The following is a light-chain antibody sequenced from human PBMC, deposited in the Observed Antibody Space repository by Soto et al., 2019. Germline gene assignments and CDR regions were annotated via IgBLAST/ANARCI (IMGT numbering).Light chain of an antibody. CDR3: CSYAGSRTHVL. J-gene: IGLJ2*01. CDR1: SSDVGSYNL. CDR2: EVS. Sequence: QSALTQPASVSGSPGQSITISCIGTSSDVGSYNLVSWYQQHPGKAPKVLIYEVSERPSGVSNRFSGYKSGNTASLTISGLQAEDEDEYYCCSYAGSRTHVLFGGGTKLTVL. V-gene: IGLV2-23*02.